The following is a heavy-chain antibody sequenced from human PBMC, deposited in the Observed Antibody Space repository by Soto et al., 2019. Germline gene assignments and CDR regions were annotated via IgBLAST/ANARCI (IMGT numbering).Heavy chain of an antibody. J-gene: IGHJ4*02. Sequence: GGSLRVSCAVSGFTFSNYAMHWVRQAPGKGLEWVAVISKDGSNKYYGDFVKGRFIISRDSSKNTLYLQMNSLREEDTAVYYCAKETGPQGGFDYWGQGTLVTVSS. CDR1: GFTFSNYA. CDR3: AKETGPQGGFDY. CDR2: ISKDGSNK. D-gene: IGHD3-9*01. V-gene: IGHV3-30*18.